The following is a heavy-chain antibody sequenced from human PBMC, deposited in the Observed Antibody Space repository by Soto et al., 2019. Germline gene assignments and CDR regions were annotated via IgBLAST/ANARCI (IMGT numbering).Heavy chain of an antibody. V-gene: IGHV1-2*02. CDR2: INPNSGGT. J-gene: IGHJ6*02. Sequence: QVQLVQSGAEVKKPGASVKVSCKASGYTFTGYYMHWVRQAPGQGLEGMGWINPNSGGTNYAQKFQGRVTMTMDTSISTAYMELSRLRSDDTAVYYCAIDLDVWGSYRPDGYYYGMDVWGQGTTVTVSS. CDR3: AIDLDVWGSYRPDGYYYGMDV. CDR1: GYTFTGYY. D-gene: IGHD3-16*02.